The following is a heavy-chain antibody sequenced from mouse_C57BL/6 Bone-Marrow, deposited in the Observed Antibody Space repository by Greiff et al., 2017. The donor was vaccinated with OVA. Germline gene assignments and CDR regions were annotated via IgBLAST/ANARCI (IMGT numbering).Heavy chain of an antibody. V-gene: IGHV1-54*01. CDR2: INPGSGGT. D-gene: IGHD2-4*01. J-gene: IGHJ2*01. CDR3: ARSDYDYDVDY. Sequence: VQLQQSGAELVRPGTSVKVSCKASGYAFTNYLIEWVKQRPGQGLEWIGVINPGSGGTNYNEKFKGKATLTADKSSSTAYMQLSSLTSEDSAVYFCARSDYDYDVDYWGQGTTLTVSS. CDR1: GYAFTNYL.